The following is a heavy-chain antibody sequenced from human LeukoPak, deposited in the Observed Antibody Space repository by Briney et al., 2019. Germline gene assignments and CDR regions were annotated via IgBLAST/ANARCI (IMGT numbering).Heavy chain of an antibody. CDR2: MYYSGRT. V-gene: IGHV4-59*01. Sequence: AGGSLRLYCTVSGGSISPYYWSWIRTPPGKGLEWFGYMYYSGRTNYNPSLKSRVTISVVTSKNQFSLKLSSVTAADTAVYYCARSSGYYWYFDLWGRGTLVTLSS. D-gene: IGHD3-22*01. CDR1: GGSISPYY. CDR3: ARSSGYYWYFDL. J-gene: IGHJ2*01.